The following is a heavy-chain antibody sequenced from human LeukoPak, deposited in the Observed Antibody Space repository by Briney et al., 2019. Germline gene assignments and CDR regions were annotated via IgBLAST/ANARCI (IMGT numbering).Heavy chain of an antibody. Sequence: GGSLRLSCAASGFTFSSYAMSWVRQAPGKGLEWVSVISGSGGSTDYADSVKGRFTISRDNSKNTLYLQMNSLRAEDTAVYYCTKKEWDLLTDAFDIWGQGTMVTVSS. J-gene: IGHJ3*02. D-gene: IGHD1-26*01. CDR3: TKKEWDLLTDAFDI. CDR1: GFTFSSYA. V-gene: IGHV3-23*01. CDR2: ISGSGGST.